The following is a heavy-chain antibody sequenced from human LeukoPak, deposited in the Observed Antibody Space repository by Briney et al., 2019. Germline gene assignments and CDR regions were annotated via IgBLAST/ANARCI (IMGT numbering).Heavy chain of an antibody. J-gene: IGHJ5*02. Sequence: SQTLSLTCAVYGGSFSGYYWSWVRHPPGKGLEWIGEINHSGSTNYNPSLKSRVTISVDTSKNQFSLKLSSVTAADTAVYYCAREPTLGYGDYEGWFDPWGQGTLVTVSS. D-gene: IGHD4-17*01. CDR2: INHSGST. V-gene: IGHV4-34*01. CDR3: AREPTLGYGDYEGWFDP. CDR1: GGSFSGYY.